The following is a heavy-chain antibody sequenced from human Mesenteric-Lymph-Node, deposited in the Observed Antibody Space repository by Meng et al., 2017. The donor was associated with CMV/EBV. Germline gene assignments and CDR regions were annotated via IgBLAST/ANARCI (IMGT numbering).Heavy chain of an antibody. CDR2: INHSGRT. CDR3: ARRGHLAFTFDI. J-gene: IGHJ3*02. Sequence: SETLSLTCSVYSESFSGYYWSWIRQSPEKGLEWIGEINHSGRTTYNPSFKSRVTISVDTSRKQFSLKLSSVTAADTAVYYCARRGHLAFTFDIWGQGTMVTVSS. V-gene: IGHV4-34*01. CDR1: SESFSGYY.